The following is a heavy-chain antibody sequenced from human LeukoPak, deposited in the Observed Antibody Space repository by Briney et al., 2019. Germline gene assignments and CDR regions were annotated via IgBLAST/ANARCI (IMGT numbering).Heavy chain of an antibody. CDR3: ARYGFSAVWQGGWHAFDI. D-gene: IGHD2-15*01. Sequence: ASVKVSCKASGYTFTSYYMHWVRQAPGQGLEWMGIINPTTGDTTYAQKFQGRLTMTRDTSTNTVYMELSSLTSEDTAVFYCARYGFSAVWQGGWHAFDIWGQGTVVTVSS. CDR2: INPTTGDT. CDR1: GYTFTSYY. V-gene: IGHV1-46*01. J-gene: IGHJ3*02.